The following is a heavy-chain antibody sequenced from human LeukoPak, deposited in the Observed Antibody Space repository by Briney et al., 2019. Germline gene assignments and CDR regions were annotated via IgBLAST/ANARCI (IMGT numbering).Heavy chain of an antibody. Sequence: SETLSPTCTVSGGSISSSSYYWGWIRQPPGKGLEWIGSIYYSGSTYYNPSLKSRVTISADTSKNQFSLKLSSVTAADTAVYYCATEKSSGYHWGQGTLVTVSS. CDR3: ATEKSSGYH. CDR1: GGSISSSSYY. J-gene: IGHJ4*02. D-gene: IGHD3-22*01. V-gene: IGHV4-39*02. CDR2: IYYSGST.